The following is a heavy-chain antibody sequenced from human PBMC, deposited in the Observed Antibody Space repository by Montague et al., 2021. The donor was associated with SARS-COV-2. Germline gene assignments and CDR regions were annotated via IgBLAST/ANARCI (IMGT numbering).Heavy chain of an antibody. CDR1: GGSISSYY. V-gene: IGHV4-59*01. CDR3: ARAKWGYYYGLGVSAHFDY. CDR2: IYYSGST. D-gene: IGHD3-10*01. Sequence: SETLSLTCTVSGGSISSYYWSWIRQPPGKGLEWIGYIYYSGSTNYNPSLKSRVTISVNTSKNQFSLKLSSVTAADTAVYYCARAKWGYYYGLGVSAHFDYWGQGTLVTVSS. J-gene: IGHJ4*02.